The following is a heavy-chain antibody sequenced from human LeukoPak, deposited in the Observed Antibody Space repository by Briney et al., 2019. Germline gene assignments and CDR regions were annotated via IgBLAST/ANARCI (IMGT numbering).Heavy chain of an antibody. J-gene: IGHJ4*02. D-gene: IGHD3-10*01. V-gene: IGHV3-15*01. Sequence: ETLSLTCTVSGGSISSYYWSWVRQAPGKGLEWVGRIKSKTDGGTTDYAAPVKGRFTISRDDSKNTLYLQMNSLKTEDTAVYYCTTVLSTMVRGVISYWGQGTLVTVSS. CDR2: IKSKTDGGTT. CDR1: GGSISSYY. CDR3: TTVLSTMVRGVISY.